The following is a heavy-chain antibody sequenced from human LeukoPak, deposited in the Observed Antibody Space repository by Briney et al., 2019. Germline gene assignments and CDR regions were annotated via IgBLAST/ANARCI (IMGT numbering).Heavy chain of an antibody. CDR1: GYTFTSYA. CDR2: INAGNGNT. D-gene: IGHD2-8*01. Sequence: ASVKVSCKASGYTFTSYAMHWARQAPGQRLEWMGWINAGNGNTKYSQKFQGRVTITRDTSASTAYMELSSLRSEDTAVYYCARSHLGYCTNGVCYPIDYWGQGTLVTVSS. V-gene: IGHV1-3*01. J-gene: IGHJ4*02. CDR3: ARSHLGYCTNGVCYPIDY.